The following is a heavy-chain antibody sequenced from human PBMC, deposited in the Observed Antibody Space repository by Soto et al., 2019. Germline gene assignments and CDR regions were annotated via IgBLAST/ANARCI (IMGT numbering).Heavy chain of an antibody. Sequence: QVQLVESGGGVVQPGRSLRLSCAASGFTFSSYAMHWVRQAPDKGLEWVAVISYDGSNKYYADSVKGRFTISRDNSKNTLYLQMNSLRAEDTAVYYFAREVVAPTLSPNFDYWGQGTLVTVSS. V-gene: IGHV3-30-3*01. CDR1: GFTFSSYA. D-gene: IGHD2-15*01. CDR2: ISYDGSNK. J-gene: IGHJ4*02. CDR3: AREVVAPTLSPNFDY.